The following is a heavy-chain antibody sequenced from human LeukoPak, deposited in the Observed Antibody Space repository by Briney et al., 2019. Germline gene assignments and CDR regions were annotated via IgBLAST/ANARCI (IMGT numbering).Heavy chain of an antibody. CDR1: GYTFTGYY. V-gene: IGHV1-2*02. J-gene: IGHJ4*02. Sequence: ASVKDSCKTSGYTFTGYYMHWVRQAPGQGLEWMGWINPNSGGTNYAQKFQGRVTMTRDTSISTAYMELSRLRSDDTAVYYCAGVTTGTGPFDYWGQGTLVTVSS. CDR3: AGVTTGTGPFDY. D-gene: IGHD3-10*01. CDR2: INPNSGGT.